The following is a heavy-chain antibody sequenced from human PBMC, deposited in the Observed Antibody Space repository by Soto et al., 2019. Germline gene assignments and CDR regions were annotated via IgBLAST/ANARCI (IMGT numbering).Heavy chain of an antibody. CDR3: ARVDILRLFHHGMDV. Sequence: SETLSLTCTVSGGSISSYYWSWIRQPPGKGLEWIGYIYYSGSTNYNPSLKSRVTISVDKSKNQFSLKLSSVTAADTAVYYCARVDILRLFHHGMDVWGQGTTVTVAS. CDR2: IYYSGST. CDR1: GGSISSYY. D-gene: IGHD2-15*01. V-gene: IGHV4-59*01. J-gene: IGHJ6*02.